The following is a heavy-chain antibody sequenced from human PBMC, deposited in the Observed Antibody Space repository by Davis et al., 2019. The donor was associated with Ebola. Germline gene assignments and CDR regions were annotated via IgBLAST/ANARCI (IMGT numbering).Heavy chain of an antibody. CDR2: IYHSGST. CDR1: GGSISSGSYY. D-gene: IGHD3-3*01. J-gene: IGHJ6*03. Sequence: SETLSLTCTVSGGSISSGSYYWSWIRQPPGKGLEWIGSIYHSGSTYYNPSLKSRVTISLDTSKNQFSLKLSSVTAADTAVYYCARDWSGYYFVPYYYMDVWGKGTTVTVSS. CDR3: ARDWSGYYFVPYYYMDV. V-gene: IGHV4-39*07.